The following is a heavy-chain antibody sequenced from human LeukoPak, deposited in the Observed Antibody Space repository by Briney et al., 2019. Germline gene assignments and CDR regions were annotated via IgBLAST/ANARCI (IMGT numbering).Heavy chain of an antibody. CDR1: GFTFSSYW. D-gene: IGHD3-10*01. CDR2: IRQDGGKK. Sequence: GGSLRLSCTASGFTFSSYWMTWVRQTPEKGLEWVANIRQDGGKKDYVASVKGRFTISRDNAKNSLYLQMNSLRAEGTAVYYCARYYYASAFDYWGQGTQVTVSS. V-gene: IGHV3-7*01. J-gene: IGHJ4*02. CDR3: ARYYYASAFDY.